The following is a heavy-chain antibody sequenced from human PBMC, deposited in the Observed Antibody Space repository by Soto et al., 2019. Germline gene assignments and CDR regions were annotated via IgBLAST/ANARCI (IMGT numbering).Heavy chain of an antibody. D-gene: IGHD4-17*01. CDR1: GAICGSYC. CDR2: ITSDGSDT. CDR3: ATWRGDYALDY. Sequence: PGLFLRHWNVASGAICGSYCVHWVRQAPGKGLVWVSRITSDGSDTTYADSVKGRFTISRDNAKNTLFLQMNSLRAEDTAVYYCATWRGDYALDYWGQGTLVTVSS. J-gene: IGHJ4*02. V-gene: IGHV3-74*01.